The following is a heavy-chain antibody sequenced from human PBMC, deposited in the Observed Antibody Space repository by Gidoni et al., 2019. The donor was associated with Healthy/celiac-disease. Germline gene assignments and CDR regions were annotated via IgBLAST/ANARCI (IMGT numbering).Heavy chain of an antibody. D-gene: IGHD3-22*01. Sequence: EVQLVESGGGLVQPGGSLRLSCAAAGLTFSIYWMSWVRQAPGKGLEWVANIKQDGSEKYYVDSVKGRFTISRDNAKNSLYLQMNSLRAEDTAVYYCARSTNYYDSSGYLHFDYWGQGTLVTVSS. J-gene: IGHJ4*02. V-gene: IGHV3-7*03. CDR1: GLTFSIYW. CDR2: IKQDGSEK. CDR3: ARSTNYYDSSGYLHFDY.